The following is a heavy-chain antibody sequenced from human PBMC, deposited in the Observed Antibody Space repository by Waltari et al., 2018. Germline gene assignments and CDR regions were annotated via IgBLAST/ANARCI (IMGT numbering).Heavy chain of an antibody. CDR3: ARERPQGRFLEWLLDY. Sequence: QVQLQESGPGLVKPSETLSLTCAGSGYSISSGYYWGWIRQPPGKGREWIGSIYHSGSTYYNPSLKSRVTISVDTSKNQFSLKLSSVTAADTAVYYCARERPQGRFLEWLLDYWGQGTLVTVSS. V-gene: IGHV4-38-2*02. CDR1: GYSISSGYY. CDR2: IYHSGST. D-gene: IGHD3-3*01. J-gene: IGHJ4*02.